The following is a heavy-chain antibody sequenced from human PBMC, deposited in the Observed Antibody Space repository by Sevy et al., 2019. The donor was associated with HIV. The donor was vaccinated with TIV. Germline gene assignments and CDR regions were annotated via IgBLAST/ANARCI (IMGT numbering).Heavy chain of an antibody. D-gene: IGHD3-3*01. J-gene: IGHJ6*02. CDR3: AKGHDFWSGLIGYYYYGMDV. V-gene: IGHV3-30*02. CDR1: GFTFSSYG. CDR2: IRYDGSNK. Sequence: GGSLRLSCAASGFTFSSYGMHWVRQAPGKGLEWVAFIRYDGSNKYYADSVKGRFTISRDNSKNTLYLQMNSLRAEDTAVYDCAKGHDFWSGLIGYYYYGMDVWGQGTTVTVSS.